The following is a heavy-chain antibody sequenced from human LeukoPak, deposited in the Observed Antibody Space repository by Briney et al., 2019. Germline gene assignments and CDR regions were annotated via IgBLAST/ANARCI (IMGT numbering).Heavy chain of an antibody. CDR1: GGSISSYY. Sequence: PSETLSLTCTVSGGSISSYYWSWIRQPPGKGLEWIGYIYYSGSTNYNPSLKSRVTISVDTSKNQFPLKLSSVTAADTAVYYCARHVGYSSSWSYYYYGMDVWGQGTTVTVSS. J-gene: IGHJ6*02. D-gene: IGHD6-13*01. CDR2: IYYSGST. V-gene: IGHV4-59*08. CDR3: ARHVGYSSSWSYYYYGMDV.